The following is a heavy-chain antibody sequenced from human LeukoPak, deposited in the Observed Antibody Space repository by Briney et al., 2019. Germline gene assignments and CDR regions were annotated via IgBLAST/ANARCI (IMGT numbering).Heavy chain of an antibody. J-gene: IGHJ4*02. D-gene: IGHD1-1*01. CDR2: MCFSGNT. Sequence: SETLSLTCTVPGGSISSSSYCCDWIRRPPGKGLEWIGSMCFSGNTYYNPSLKSRVTVSAETSKNQFSLRLSSVTVAATAVYFCARRRGYSDQLDYWGQGTLVTVSS. V-gene: IGHV4-39*01. CDR3: ARRRGYSDQLDY. CDR1: GGSISSSSYC.